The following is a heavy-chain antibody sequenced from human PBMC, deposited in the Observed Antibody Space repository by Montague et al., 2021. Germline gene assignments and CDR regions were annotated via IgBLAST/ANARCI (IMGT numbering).Heavy chain of an antibody. D-gene: IGHD3/OR15-3a*01. Sequence: SETLSLTCSVSGGSISRRPYYWAWIRQPPGKGLEWIATISYNGSPYSDSALKSRVTISVDTSKNQLCLRLTSVTATDTAVYYCARLTFAIGDTPEVFDIWGQGTTVTVSS. CDR1: GGSISRRPYY. CDR3: ARLTFAIGDTPEVFDI. V-gene: IGHV4-39*01. CDR2: ISYNGSP. J-gene: IGHJ3*02.